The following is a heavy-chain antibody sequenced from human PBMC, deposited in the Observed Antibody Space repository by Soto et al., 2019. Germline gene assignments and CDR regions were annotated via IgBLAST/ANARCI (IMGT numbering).Heavy chain of an antibody. CDR2: IYHTGIT. Sequence: SETLSLTCTVSGGSITSSYWSWIRQSPGTGLESIAYIYHTGITNYNPSLKSRVTISIDTSKNQFSLKLTSVTAADTAVYYCARETYGDYVGYFDPWGQGILVTVSS. V-gene: IGHV4-59*12. CDR3: ARETYGDYVGYFDP. D-gene: IGHD4-17*01. CDR1: GGSITSSY. J-gene: IGHJ4*02.